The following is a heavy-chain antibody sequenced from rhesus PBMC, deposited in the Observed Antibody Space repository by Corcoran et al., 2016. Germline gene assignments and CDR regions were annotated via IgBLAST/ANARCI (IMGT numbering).Heavy chain of an antibody. CDR2: IYPGDSDT. CDR3: AKDNPGWTGYYFY. V-gene: IGHV5-43*01. Sequence: EVQLVQSGAEVKRPGESLRISCKTSGYSFTGSWISWVRQMPGKGLEWMGMIYPGDSDTRYSPSFQGKVTISADKSISTAYLQWSSLKASDTATYYCAKDNPGWTGYYFYWGQGVLVTVSS. J-gene: IGHJ4*01. CDR1: GYSFTGSW. D-gene: IGHD3-3*01.